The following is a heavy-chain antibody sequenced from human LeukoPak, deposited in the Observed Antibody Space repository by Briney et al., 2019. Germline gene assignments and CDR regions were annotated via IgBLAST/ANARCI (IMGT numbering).Heavy chain of an antibody. D-gene: IGHD6-19*01. J-gene: IGHJ6*03. V-gene: IGHV3-11*04. CDR3: ARDDFGSGWSRGPYYYYYMDV. CDR2: ISSSGSTI. Sequence: GGSLRLSCAASGFTFSDYYMSWIRQAPGKGLEWVSYISSSGSTIYYADSVKGRFTISRDNAKNSLYLQMNSLRAEDTAVYYCARDDFGSGWSRGPYYYYYMDVWGKGTTVTVSS. CDR1: GFTFSDYY.